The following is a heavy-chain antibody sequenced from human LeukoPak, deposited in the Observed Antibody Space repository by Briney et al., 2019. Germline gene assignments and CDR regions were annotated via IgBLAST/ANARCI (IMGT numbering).Heavy chain of an antibody. D-gene: IGHD5-18*01. CDR1: GFTFSNAW. J-gene: IGHJ6*03. Sequence: PGGSLRLSCAASGFTFSNAWMSWVRQAPGKGLEWVGRIKSKTDGGTTDYAAPVKGRFTISRDDSKNTLYLQMNSLKTEDTAVYYCTTYASSAMIYYYYYYYMDVWGKGTTVTVSS. CDR3: TTYASSAMIYYYYYYYMDV. CDR2: IKSKTDGGTT. V-gene: IGHV3-15*01.